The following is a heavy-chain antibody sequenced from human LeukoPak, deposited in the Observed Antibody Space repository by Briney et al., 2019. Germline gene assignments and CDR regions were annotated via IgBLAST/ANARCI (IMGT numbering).Heavy chain of an antibody. V-gene: IGHV1-2*02. CDR3: ARGRGAQLWFGDPSHFDY. J-gene: IGHJ4*02. D-gene: IGHD3-10*01. CDR2: INPNSGGT. CDR1: GYTFTGYY. Sequence: GASVKVSCKASGYTFTGYYMHWVRQAPGQGLEWMGWINPNSGGTNYAQKFQGRVTITRDTSISTAYMEVSRLRSDDTAVYYCARGRGAQLWFGDPSHFDYWGQGTLVTVSS.